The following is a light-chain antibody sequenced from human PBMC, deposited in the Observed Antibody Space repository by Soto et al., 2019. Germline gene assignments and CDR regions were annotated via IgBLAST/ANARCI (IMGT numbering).Light chain of an antibody. CDR3: LRLNSYPLT. CDR1: QGISSY. J-gene: IGKJ4*01. V-gene: IGKV1-9*01. Sequence: DIQLTQSPSFLSASVGDRITIICRARQGISSYLAWYQGKPGKAPKVLIYAASTLQSGVPSRFSGSGSGTEFTLTISSLQPEDFATCSCLRLNSYPLTFGGGTKVEIK. CDR2: AAS.